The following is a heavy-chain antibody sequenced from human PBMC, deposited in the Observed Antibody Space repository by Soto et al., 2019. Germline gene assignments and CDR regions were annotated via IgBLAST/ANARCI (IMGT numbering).Heavy chain of an antibody. D-gene: IGHD1-7*01. CDR3: ESVIGNSYYYYYMDV. V-gene: IGHV3-21*01. CDR1: GFTFSSYS. CDR2: ISSSSSYI. J-gene: IGHJ6*03. Sequence: EVQLVESGGGLVKPGGSLRLSCAASGFTFSSYSMNWVRQAPGKGLEWVSSISSSSSYIYYADSVKGRFTISRDNAKNSLYLQMNRLRAEDTAVYYCESVIGNSYYYYYMDVWGKGTTVTVSS.